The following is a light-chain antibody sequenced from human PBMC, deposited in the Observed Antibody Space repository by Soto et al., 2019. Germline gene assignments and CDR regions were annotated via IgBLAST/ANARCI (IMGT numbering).Light chain of an antibody. V-gene: IGLV2-14*03. Sequence: QSALTQPASVSGSPGQSITISCTGTSSDVGGYNSVSWYQHHPGKAPKLMIFDVSDRPSGVSSRFSGSKSGNTASLTISGLQAEDESDYYCSSYTTSSTPHYVFGPGTKVTVL. CDR3: SSYTTSSTPHYV. CDR1: SSDVGGYNS. J-gene: IGLJ1*01. CDR2: DVS.